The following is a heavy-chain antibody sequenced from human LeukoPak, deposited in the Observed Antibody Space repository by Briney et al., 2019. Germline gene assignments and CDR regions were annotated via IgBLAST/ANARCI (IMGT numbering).Heavy chain of an antibody. Sequence: GGSLRLSCAASGFTFSSYAMSWVRQAPGKGLEWVSAISGSGGSTYYADSVKSRFTISRDNSKNTLYLQMNSLRAEDTAVYYCAKDLLAVTTEFDYWGQGTLVTVSS. D-gene: IGHD4-17*01. J-gene: IGHJ4*02. CDR2: ISGSGGST. CDR1: GFTFSSYA. CDR3: AKDLLAVTTEFDY. V-gene: IGHV3-23*01.